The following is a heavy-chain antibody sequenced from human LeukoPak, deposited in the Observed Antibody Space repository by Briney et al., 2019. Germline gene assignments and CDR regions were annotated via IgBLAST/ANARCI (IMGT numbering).Heavy chain of an antibody. J-gene: IGHJ3*02. D-gene: IGHD6-19*01. Sequence: TGGSLRLSCAASGFTFSSYSINWVRQAPGKGLEWVSSISSSSSYIYYADSVKGRFTISRDNAKNSLYLQMNSLRAEDTAVYYCARGAVAGWDAFDIWGQGTMVTVSS. V-gene: IGHV3-21*01. CDR1: GFTFSSYS. CDR2: ISSSSSYI. CDR3: ARGAVAGWDAFDI.